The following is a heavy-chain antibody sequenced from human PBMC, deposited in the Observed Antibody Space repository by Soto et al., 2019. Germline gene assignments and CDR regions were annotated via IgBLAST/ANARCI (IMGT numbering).Heavy chain of an antibody. D-gene: IGHD6-13*01. J-gene: IGHJ6*02. CDR1: GGAFRNHA. V-gene: IGHV1-69*13. CDR3: ARKGRAAAPIGYLHDGLDV. CDR2: IIPIFGTP. Sequence: GASVKVSCKASGGAFRNHAISWVRQAPGQGLEWMGGIIPIFGTPTYAQKFQGRVTLTADESTSTAYMQLSSLTSEDTAVYYCARKGRAAAPIGYLHDGLDVWGQGTTVTVSS.